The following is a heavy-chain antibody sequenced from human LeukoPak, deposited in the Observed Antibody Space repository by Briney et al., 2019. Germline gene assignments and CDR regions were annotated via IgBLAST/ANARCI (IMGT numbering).Heavy chain of an antibody. CDR1: GFTFSNYP. CDR3: ARVGSWDAFEI. V-gene: IGHV3-64*02. Sequence: GGSLRLSCAASGFTFSNYPMHWVRQAPGKGPEYVSAITSDGGRTFYADSVKGRFTISRDNSANTLYLQMGSLRAEDMAVYYCARVGSWDAFEIWGQGTMVTVSS. D-gene: IGHD1-26*01. CDR2: ITSDGGRT. J-gene: IGHJ3*02.